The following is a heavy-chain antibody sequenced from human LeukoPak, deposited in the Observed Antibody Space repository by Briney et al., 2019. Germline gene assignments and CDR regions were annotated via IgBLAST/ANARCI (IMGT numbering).Heavy chain of an antibody. Sequence: SETLSLTCTVSGGSVSSGSSYWSWIRHPRGKGLEWIGYIYYSESTNYNPSLKSRVTISVDTSKNQFSLKLSSVTAADTAVYYCARYSSSFSFDHWGQGTLVTVSS. V-gene: IGHV4-61*01. D-gene: IGHD6-13*01. CDR3: ARYSSSFSFDH. J-gene: IGHJ4*02. CDR1: GGSVSSGSSY. CDR2: IYYSEST.